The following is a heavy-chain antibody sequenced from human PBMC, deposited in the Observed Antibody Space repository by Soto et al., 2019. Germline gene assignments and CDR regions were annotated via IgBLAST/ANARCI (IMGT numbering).Heavy chain of an antibody. D-gene: IGHD3-3*01. V-gene: IGHV5-51*01. CDR3: ASPNYDFWSGYSKNDAFDI. CDR2: IYPGDSDT. CDR1: GERVSSYW. J-gene: IGHJ3*02. Sequence: PLVLLRVSGEGCGERVSSYWFCWVRQMPEKGLEWMGIIYPGDSDTRYSPSFQGQVTISADKSISTAYLQWSSLKASDTAMYYCASPNYDFWSGYSKNDAFDIWGQGTMVTVSS.